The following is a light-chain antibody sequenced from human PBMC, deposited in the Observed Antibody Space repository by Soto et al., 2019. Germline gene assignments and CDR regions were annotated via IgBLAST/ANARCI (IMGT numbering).Light chain of an antibody. CDR1: NSNIGSNY. V-gene: IGLV1-47*01. CDR3: AAWDDSLSGVV. CDR2: RND. J-gene: IGLJ2*01. Sequence: QSVLTQPPSASGTPGQRVTISCPGSNSNIGSNYVYWYQHLPGTAPKLLIYRNDQRPSGVPDRFSGSKSGTSASLAISGLRSEDEADYYCAAWDDSLSGVVFGGGTKLTVL.